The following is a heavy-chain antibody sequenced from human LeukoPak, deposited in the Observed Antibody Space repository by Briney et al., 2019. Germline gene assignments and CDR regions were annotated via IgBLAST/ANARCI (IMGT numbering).Heavy chain of an antibody. J-gene: IGHJ6*02. CDR1: GFIFSRYW. CDR3: VMDMDV. CDR2: IKEDGSAK. V-gene: IGHV3-7*05. Sequence: PGGSLRLSCAASGFIFSRYWMNWVRQAPGKGLEWVANIKEDGSAKYYVDSVKGRYTISRDNAKNSLYLQMNGLRAEDTAVYYCVMDMDVWGQGTTVTVSS.